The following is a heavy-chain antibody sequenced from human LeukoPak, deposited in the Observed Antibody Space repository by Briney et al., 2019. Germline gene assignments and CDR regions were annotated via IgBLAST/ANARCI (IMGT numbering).Heavy chain of an antibody. CDR2: IYYSGST. J-gene: IGHJ3*02. CDR1: GGSINSYY. Sequence: SETLSLTCTVSGGSINSYYCSWIRQPPGKGLEWIGYIYYSGSTNYNPSLRSRVTISVDTSKNQFSLKLSSVTATDTAVYYCARDESGTSAFDIWGQGTMVTVSS. V-gene: IGHV4-59*01. CDR3: ARDESGTSAFDI. D-gene: IGHD1-1*01.